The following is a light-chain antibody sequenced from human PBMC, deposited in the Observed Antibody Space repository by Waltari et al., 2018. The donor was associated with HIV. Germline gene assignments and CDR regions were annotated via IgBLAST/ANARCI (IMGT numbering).Light chain of an antibody. Sequence: VVTQEPSLTVSPGGTVTPTCTSRTGAVTSSPYASWFQQRPGQAPRPLIYSADKRHSWTPDHFSGSLLGAKAALTLFGAQPEDEADYFCLLYYGGRQPTWVFGGGTKLTV. CDR3: LLYYGGRQPTWV. CDR1: TGAVTSSPY. CDR2: SAD. V-gene: IGLV7-43*01. J-gene: IGLJ3*02.